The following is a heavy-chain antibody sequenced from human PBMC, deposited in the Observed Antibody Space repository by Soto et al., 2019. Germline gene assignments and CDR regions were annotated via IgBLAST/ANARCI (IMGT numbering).Heavy chain of an antibody. CDR3: ARESSHDSSGYPTPGAFDI. V-gene: IGHV1-18*01. D-gene: IGHD3-22*01. CDR1: GYTFTSYG. J-gene: IGHJ3*02. Sequence: ASVKVSCKASGYTFTSYGISWVRQAPGQGLEWMGWISAYNGNTNYAQKLQGRVTMTTDTSTSTAYMELRSLRSGDTAVYYCARESSHDSSGYPTPGAFDIWGQGTMVTVSS. CDR2: ISAYNGNT.